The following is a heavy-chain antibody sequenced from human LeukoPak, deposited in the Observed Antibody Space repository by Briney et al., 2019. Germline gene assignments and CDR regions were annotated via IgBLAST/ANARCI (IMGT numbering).Heavy chain of an antibody. CDR3: AKGTESSGNYRGGLDY. Sequence: GGSLRLSCGASGFTFSSHAMSWVRQALGKGLEWVSAISAGGGGTYYADSVKGRFTISRDNSKNTLYLQMNSLRAEDTAVYYCAKGTESSGNYRGGLDYWGQGTLVTVSS. V-gene: IGHV3-23*01. J-gene: IGHJ4*02. CDR2: ISAGGGGT. D-gene: IGHD1-26*01. CDR1: GFTFSSHA.